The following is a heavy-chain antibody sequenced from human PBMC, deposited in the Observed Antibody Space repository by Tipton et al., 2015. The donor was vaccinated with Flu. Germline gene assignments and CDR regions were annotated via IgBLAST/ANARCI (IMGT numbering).Heavy chain of an antibody. V-gene: IGHV4-39*07. J-gene: IGHJ3*02. CDR2: INHSGST. Sequence: TLSLTCTVSGGSISSGSCYWSWIRQPPGKGLEWIGEINHSGSTNYNPSLKSRVTISVDTSKNQFSLKLSSVTAADTAVYYCARGPLTYGSGARRAFDIWGQGTMVTVSS. D-gene: IGHD3-10*01. CDR1: GGSISSGSCY. CDR3: ARGPLTYGSGARRAFDI.